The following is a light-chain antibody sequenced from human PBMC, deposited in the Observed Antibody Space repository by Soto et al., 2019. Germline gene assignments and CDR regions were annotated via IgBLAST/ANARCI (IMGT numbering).Light chain of an antibody. V-gene: IGLV1-40*01. CDR1: SSNIGAGYD. CDR2: AKT. Sequence: QSVLTQPPSVSGAPGQRVTISSVGSSSNIGAGYDVHWFQHLPGTAPKLLIYAKTNRPSGVPDRFSGSKSGTSASLAITGLQAEDEADYDCQSYDSSLSGGVFGTGTKLTVL. J-gene: IGLJ1*01. CDR3: QSYDSSLSGGV.